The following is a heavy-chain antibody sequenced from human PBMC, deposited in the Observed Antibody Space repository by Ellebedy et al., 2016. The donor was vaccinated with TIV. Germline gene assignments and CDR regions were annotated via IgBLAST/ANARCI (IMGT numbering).Heavy chain of an antibody. V-gene: IGHV1-24*01. D-gene: IGHD4-17*01. Sequence: AASVKVSCKVSGYTLTELSMHWVRQAPGKGLEWMGGFDPEDGETIYAQKFQGRVTMTEDTSTDTAYMELSSLRSEDTAVYYCATESLRSNNDAFDIWGQGTMVIVSS. J-gene: IGHJ3*02. CDR3: ATESLRSNNDAFDI. CDR2: FDPEDGET. CDR1: GYTLTELS.